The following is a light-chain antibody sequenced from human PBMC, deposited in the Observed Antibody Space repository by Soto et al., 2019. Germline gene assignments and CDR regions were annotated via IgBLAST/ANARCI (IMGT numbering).Light chain of an antibody. CDR1: RSVSNNY. CDR3: QQYGSSPPT. Sequence: EIVLTQSPGTLSLSPGERATLSCRASRSVSNNYVAWYQRKPGQAPRLLIYAASSRATDIPSRFSGSGSGTDFTLTITRLEPEDFAVYYCQQYGSSPPTFGQGTKVESK. CDR2: AAS. V-gene: IGKV3-20*01. J-gene: IGKJ1*01.